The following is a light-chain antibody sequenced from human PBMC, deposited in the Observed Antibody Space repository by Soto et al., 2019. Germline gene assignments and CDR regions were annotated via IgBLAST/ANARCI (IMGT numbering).Light chain of an antibody. V-gene: IGKV1-27*01. CDR2: AAS. J-gene: IGKJ1*01. Sequence: DIQMTQSPSSLSASVGDRVTMTCRASQGISNYLAWYQQKPGKVPKLLIYAASTLQSGVPPRFSGSGSGTDFTLTISSLQPEDVATYYCQKYNSAPWTFGHETKVEIK. CDR1: QGISNY. CDR3: QKYNSAPWT.